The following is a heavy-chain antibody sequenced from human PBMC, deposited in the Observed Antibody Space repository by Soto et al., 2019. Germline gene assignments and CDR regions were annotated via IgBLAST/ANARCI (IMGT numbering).Heavy chain of an antibody. CDR2: IYHSGTT. CDR1: GDSITGSY. V-gene: IGHV4-59*01. CDR3: ARDMPYAAGSLAGCDY. J-gene: IGHJ4*02. Sequence: PSETLSLTCTVSGDSITGSYWSWIRQPPGKTLEWIGYIYHSGTTTYNPSLKSRVSISVDTSKNQFSLWLTSVIAADTAVYYCARDMPYAAGSLAGCDYWGQGILVTVSS. D-gene: IGHD1-26*01.